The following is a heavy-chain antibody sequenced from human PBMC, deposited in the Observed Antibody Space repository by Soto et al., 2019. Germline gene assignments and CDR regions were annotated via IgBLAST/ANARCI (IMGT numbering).Heavy chain of an antibody. D-gene: IGHD4-17*01. J-gene: IGHJ6*02. CDR1: GGSISSYY. CDR3: ARANGDYRYYYYGMDV. Sequence: QVQLQESGPGLVKPSETLSLTCTVSGGSISSYYWSWIRQPPGKGLEWIGYIYYSGSTNYNPSLKSRVTTSVDTSKNQFSLKLSSVTAADTAVYYCARANGDYRYYYYGMDVWGQGTTVTVSS. CDR2: IYYSGST. V-gene: IGHV4-59*01.